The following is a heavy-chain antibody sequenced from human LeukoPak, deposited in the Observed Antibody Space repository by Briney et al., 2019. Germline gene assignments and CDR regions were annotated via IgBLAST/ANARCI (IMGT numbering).Heavy chain of an antibody. CDR2: INHSGST. V-gene: IGHV4-34*01. Sequence: SETLSLTCAVYGGSFSDYYWSWIRQSPEKGLEWIGEINHSGSTNYNPSLKSRVSISVATSKNQFSLKLNSVSAADTAVYSCARRTTIRYYFDFWGQGGLVTVSS. D-gene: IGHD5-24*01. CDR3: ARRTTIRYYFDF. J-gene: IGHJ4*02. CDR1: GGSFSDYY.